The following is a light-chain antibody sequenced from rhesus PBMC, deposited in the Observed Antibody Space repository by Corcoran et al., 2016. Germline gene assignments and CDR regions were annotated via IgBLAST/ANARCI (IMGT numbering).Light chain of an antibody. CDR3: QQYYTAPFS. Sequence: DIVMTQSPDSLAVSLGERVTINCKSSQSLLYFSNNKNYLAWYQQKPGQAPRLPLYWASTRESGGPDRFSCGGSVTVCTLTISGLQADDVAVYYCQQYYTAPFSFGQVTKVEIK. CDR1: QSLLYFSNNKNY. J-gene: IGKJ2*01. V-gene: IGKV4-1*01. CDR2: WAS.